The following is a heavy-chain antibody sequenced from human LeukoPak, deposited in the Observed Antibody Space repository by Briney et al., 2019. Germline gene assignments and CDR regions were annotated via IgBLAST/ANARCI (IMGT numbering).Heavy chain of an antibody. Sequence: GGSLRLSCAASGFTFSSYGMNWVRQAPGKGLEWVSYISTSSNRIDYADSVKGRFTMSRDNAKNLLYLQMNSLRDEDTAMYYCARASAPGTSGWYFGYWGQGTLVTVSS. CDR2: ISTSSNRI. CDR1: GFTFSSYG. V-gene: IGHV3-48*02. J-gene: IGHJ4*02. CDR3: ARASAPGTSGWYFGY. D-gene: IGHD6-19*01.